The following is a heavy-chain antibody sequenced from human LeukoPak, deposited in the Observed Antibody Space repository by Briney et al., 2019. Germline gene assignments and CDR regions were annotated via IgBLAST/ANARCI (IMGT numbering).Heavy chain of an antibody. Sequence: GGSLRLSCAASGFTFSTYSMNWVRQAPGKGLEWVSSISGSGSFKFYTDSVKGRFTISRDNVKRSLYLQWSSLRAEDTAVYYCARDYYGDYYQSGYGMDVWGQGTTVTVSS. D-gene: IGHD4-17*01. CDR1: GFTFSTYS. V-gene: IGHV3-21*01. CDR3: ARDYYGDYYQSGYGMDV. J-gene: IGHJ6*02. CDR2: ISGSGSFK.